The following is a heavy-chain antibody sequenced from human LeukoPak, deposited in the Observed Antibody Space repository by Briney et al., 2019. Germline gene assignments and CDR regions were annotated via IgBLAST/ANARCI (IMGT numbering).Heavy chain of an antibody. CDR1: GFPFSDYV. D-gene: IGHD3-10*01. CDR2: IRYDGGDK. V-gene: IGHV3-30*02. J-gene: IGHJ4*02. Sequence: PGGSLRLSCAASGFPFSDYVMHWVRQAPGKGLEWVAFIRYDGGDKDYADSVKGRFTISRDSSKNTLYLQMNSLRADDTALYYCAKDLGKDLGGSGRPPTGIDYWGQGTLVTVSS. CDR3: AKDLGKDLGGSGRPPTGIDY.